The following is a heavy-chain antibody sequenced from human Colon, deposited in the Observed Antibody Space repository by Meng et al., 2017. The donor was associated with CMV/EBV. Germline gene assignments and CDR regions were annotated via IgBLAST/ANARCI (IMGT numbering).Heavy chain of an antibody. CDR2: SSSDGRNT. J-gene: IGHJ4*02. Sequence: GESLKISCAVSEFAFSSYSMHWVRQAPGKGLEYVSASSSDGRNTYYADSVKGRFSVSRDNSKNTLFLQMDSLRPEDTAVYYCATDPSTVTTNYWGQGTLVTVSS. CDR3: ATDPSTVTTNY. D-gene: IGHD4-17*01. V-gene: IGHV3-64*02. CDR1: EFAFSSYS.